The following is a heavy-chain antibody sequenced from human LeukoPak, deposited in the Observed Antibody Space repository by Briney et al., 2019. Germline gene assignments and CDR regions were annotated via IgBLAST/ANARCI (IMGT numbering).Heavy chain of an antibody. D-gene: IGHD3-22*01. V-gene: IGHV3-23*01. Sequence: GGSLRLSCAAFGFTFSSYAMSWVRQAPGKGLEWVSAISGSGGSTYYADSVKGRFTISRDNSKNTLYLQMNSLRAEDTAVYYCAKDLGGYEQWLPFDFWGQGTLVTVSS. J-gene: IGHJ4*02. CDR3: AKDLGGYEQWLPFDF. CDR1: GFTFSSYA. CDR2: ISGSGGST.